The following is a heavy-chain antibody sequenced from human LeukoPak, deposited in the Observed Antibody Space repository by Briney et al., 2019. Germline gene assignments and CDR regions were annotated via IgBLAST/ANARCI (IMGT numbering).Heavy chain of an antibody. CDR3: ARAEYSSGWFDY. Sequence: ASVKVSCKASGYTFTGYYMHWVRQAPGQGLEWMGWINPNSGGTNYAQKFQGRVTMTRDTSISTAYMELSRLRSDDTAVYYCARAEYSSGWFDYWRQGTLVTVSS. CDR2: INPNSGGT. D-gene: IGHD6-19*01. V-gene: IGHV1-2*02. CDR1: GYTFTGYY. J-gene: IGHJ4*02.